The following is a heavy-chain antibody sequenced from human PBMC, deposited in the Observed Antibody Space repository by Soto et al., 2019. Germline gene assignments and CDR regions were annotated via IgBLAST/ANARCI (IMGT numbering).Heavy chain of an antibody. Sequence: QVRLVQSGAEVKKPGSSVKVSCKAAGYRFSAYSLTWGRQAPGQGLEWMGGIIPMLGTTNYGQKFQGRVTITADESTSTGHMELGSLTSDDTAVYYCARVDTDLAFDNWGQGTLVTVSS. CDR1: GYRFSAYS. V-gene: IGHV1-69*12. CDR2: IIPMLGTT. D-gene: IGHD5-18*01. CDR3: ARVDTDLAFDN. J-gene: IGHJ4*02.